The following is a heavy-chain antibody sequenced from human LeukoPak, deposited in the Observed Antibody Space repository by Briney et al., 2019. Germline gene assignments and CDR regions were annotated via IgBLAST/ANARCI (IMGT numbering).Heavy chain of an antibody. CDR1: GGSISSYY. J-gene: IGHJ6*02. CDR2: IYYSGST. Sequence: SETLSLTCTVSGGSISSYYWSWIRQPPGKGLEWIGYIYYSGSTNSNPSLKSRVTISVDTFKNQFSLKLSSVTAADTAVYYCARDVPYRYGMDVWGQGTTVTVS. CDR3: ARDVPYRYGMDV. D-gene: IGHD3-16*02. V-gene: IGHV4-59*01.